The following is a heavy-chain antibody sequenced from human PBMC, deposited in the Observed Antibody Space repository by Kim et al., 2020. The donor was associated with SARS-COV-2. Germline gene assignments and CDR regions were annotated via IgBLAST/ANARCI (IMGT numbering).Heavy chain of an antibody. CDR2: IYTSGST. Sequence: SETLSLTCTVSGGSISSYYWSWIRQPAGKGLEWIGRIYTSGSTNYNPSLKSRVTMSVDTSKNQFSLKLSSVTAADTAVYYCARGGLWLRGDAFDIWGQGTMVTVSS. D-gene: IGHD5-18*01. CDR1: GGSISSYY. J-gene: IGHJ3*02. V-gene: IGHV4-4*07. CDR3: ARGGLWLRGDAFDI.